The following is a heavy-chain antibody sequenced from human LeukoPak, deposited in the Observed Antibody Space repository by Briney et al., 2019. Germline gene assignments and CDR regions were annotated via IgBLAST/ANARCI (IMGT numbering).Heavy chain of an antibody. Sequence: GESLTISCKGSGYSFTSYWIGWVRQMPGKGLEWMGIIYPGDSDTRYSPSFQGQVTISADKSISTAYLQWSSLKASDTAMYYCARRVEMATIYFDYWGQGTLVTVSS. CDR2: IYPGDSDT. D-gene: IGHD5-24*01. V-gene: IGHV5-51*01. CDR3: ARRVEMATIYFDY. CDR1: GYSFTSYW. J-gene: IGHJ4*02.